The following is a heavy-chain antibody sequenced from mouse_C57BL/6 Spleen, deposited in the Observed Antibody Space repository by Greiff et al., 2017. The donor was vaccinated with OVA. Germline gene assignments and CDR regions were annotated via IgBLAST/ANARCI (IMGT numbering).Heavy chain of an antibody. CDR3: AKNWEGLYAMDY. D-gene: IGHD4-1*01. Sequence: DVMLVESGGGLVKPGGSLKLSCAASGFTFSDYGMHWVRQAPEKGLEWVAYISSGSSTIYYADTVKGRFTISRDNAKNTLFLQMTSLRSEDTAMYYCAKNWEGLYAMDYWGQGTSVTVSS. CDR2: ISSGSSTI. J-gene: IGHJ4*01. CDR1: GFTFSDYG. V-gene: IGHV5-17*01.